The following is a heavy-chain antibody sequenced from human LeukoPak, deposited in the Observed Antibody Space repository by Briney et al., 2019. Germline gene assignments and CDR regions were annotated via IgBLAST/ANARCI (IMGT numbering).Heavy chain of an antibody. Sequence: PGGSLRLSCAASGFTFSSYGMHWVRQAPGKGLERVAFIRYDGSKKNYANSVKGRFTISRDNSENTLYLQMNSLRVEDTAVYFCAKEWYSGSPGDYWGQGTLVTVSS. V-gene: IGHV3-30*02. J-gene: IGHJ4*02. D-gene: IGHD1-26*01. CDR1: GFTFSSYG. CDR3: AKEWYSGSPGDY. CDR2: IRYDGSKK.